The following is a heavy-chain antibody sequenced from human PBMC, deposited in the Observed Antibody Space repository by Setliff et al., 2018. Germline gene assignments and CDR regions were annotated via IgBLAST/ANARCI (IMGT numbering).Heavy chain of an antibody. J-gene: IGHJ3*02. V-gene: IGHV1-18*01. D-gene: IGHD3-22*01. Sequence: ASVKVSCKASGGTFSSYAISLVRQAPGQGLEWMGWISAHNGNTNYAQKVQGRVTMTTDTSASTAYMGLRSLRSDDPAVYYCASVVGYYDSSGYIGPFDIWGQGTMVTVSS. CDR2: ISAHNGNT. CDR1: GGTFSSYA. CDR3: ASVVGYYDSSGYIGPFDI.